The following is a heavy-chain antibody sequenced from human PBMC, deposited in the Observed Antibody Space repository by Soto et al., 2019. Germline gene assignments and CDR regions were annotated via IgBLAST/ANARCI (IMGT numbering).Heavy chain of an antibody. J-gene: IGHJ4*02. V-gene: IGHV4-34*01. CDR2: INHSGST. Sequence: PSETLSLTCAVYGGSFSGYYWSWIRQPPGKGLEWIGEINHSGSTNYNPSLKSRVTISVDTSKNQFSLKLSSVTAVDTAVYYCARKWGYYFDYWGQGTLVTVSS. CDR3: ARKWGYYFDY. CDR1: GGSFSGYY. D-gene: IGHD2-8*01.